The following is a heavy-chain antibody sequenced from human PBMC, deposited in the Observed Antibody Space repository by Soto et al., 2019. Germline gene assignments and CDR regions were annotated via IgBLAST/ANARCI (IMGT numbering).Heavy chain of an antibody. CDR1: GGTFSSYA. D-gene: IGHD2-15*01. J-gene: IGHJ6*02. CDR2: IIPIFGTA. V-gene: IGHV1-69*13. Sequence: GASVKVSCKASGGTFSSYAISWVRQAPGQGLEWMGGIIPIFGTANYAQKFQGRVTITADESTSTAYMELSSLRSEDTAVYYCARVDGGYYYYGMDVWGQGTTVTVSS. CDR3: ARVDGGYYYYGMDV.